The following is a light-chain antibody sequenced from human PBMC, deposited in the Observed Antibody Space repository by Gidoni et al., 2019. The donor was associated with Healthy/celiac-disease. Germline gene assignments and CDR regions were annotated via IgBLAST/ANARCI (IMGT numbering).Light chain of an antibody. Sequence: DIQMTQSPSSLSASVGDRVTIPSRASQGISNYLAWYQQKPGKVPKLLIYAASTLQSGVPSRFSGSGSGTDFTLTISSLQPEDVATYYCQKYNSAPWTFGQGTKVEIK. CDR2: AAS. CDR3: QKYNSAPWT. V-gene: IGKV1-27*01. CDR1: QGISNY. J-gene: IGKJ1*01.